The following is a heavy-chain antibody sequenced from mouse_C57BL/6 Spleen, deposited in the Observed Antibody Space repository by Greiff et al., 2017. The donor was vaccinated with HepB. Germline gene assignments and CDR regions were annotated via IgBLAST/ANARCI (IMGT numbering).Heavy chain of an antibody. J-gene: IGHJ2*01. CDR1: GFTFSSYA. D-gene: IGHD1-1*01. CDR2: ISSGGDYI. CDR3: TRGVVGYFDY. V-gene: IGHV5-9-1*02. Sequence: EVHLVESGEGLVKPGGSLKLSCAASGFTFSSYAMSWVRQTPGKRLEWVAYISSGGDYIYYADTVKGRFTISRDNARNTLYLQMSSLKSEDTAMYYCTRGVVGYFDYWGQGTTLTVSS.